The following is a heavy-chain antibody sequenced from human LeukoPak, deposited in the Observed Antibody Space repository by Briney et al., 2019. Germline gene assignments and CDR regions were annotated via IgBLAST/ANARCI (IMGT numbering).Heavy chain of an antibody. CDR1: GGSFGGYY. CDR2: INHSGST. V-gene: IGHV4-34*01. Sequence: PSETLSLTCAVYGGSFGGYYCSWIRQPPGKGLGWIGEINHSGSTNYNPSLKSRVTISVDTSKNQFSLKLSSVTAADTAVYYCARNDHYDPDAFDIWGQGTMVTVSS. J-gene: IGHJ3*02. CDR3: ARNDHYDPDAFDI. D-gene: IGHD3-22*01.